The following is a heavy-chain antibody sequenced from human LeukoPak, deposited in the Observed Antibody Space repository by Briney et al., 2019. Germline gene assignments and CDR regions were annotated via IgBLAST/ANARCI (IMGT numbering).Heavy chain of an antibody. CDR2: ISYDGSNK. D-gene: IGHD2-2*01. CDR1: GFTFSSYA. J-gene: IGHJ4*02. V-gene: IGHV3-30-3*01. CDR3: AKDLDCSSTSCADY. Sequence: GGSLRLSCAASGFTFSSYAMHWVRQAPGKGLEWVAVISYDGSNKYYADSVKGRFTISRDNSKNTLYLQMNSLRAEDTAVYYCAKDLDCSSTSCADYWGQGTLVTVSS.